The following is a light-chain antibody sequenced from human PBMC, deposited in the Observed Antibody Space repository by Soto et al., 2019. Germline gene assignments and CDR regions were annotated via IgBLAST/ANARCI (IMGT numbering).Light chain of an antibody. CDR3: CSYAGSPRYV. V-gene: IGLV2-11*01. Sequence: QSALTQPRSVSGSPGQSVTISCTGTSSDVGGYNYVSWYQQHPGKAPKVMSYDVSERPSGVTDRFSGSKSGNTASLTISGLQAEDEADYYCCSYAGSPRYVFGTGTKLTVL. CDR2: DVS. CDR1: SSDVGGYNY. J-gene: IGLJ1*01.